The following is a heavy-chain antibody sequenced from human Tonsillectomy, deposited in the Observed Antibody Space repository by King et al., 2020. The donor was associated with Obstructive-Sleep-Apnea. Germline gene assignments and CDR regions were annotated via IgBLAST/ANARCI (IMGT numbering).Heavy chain of an antibody. CDR1: GFTFDDYA. D-gene: IGHD2-21*01. J-gene: IGHJ6*02. CDR2: INCNSIDV. Sequence: VQLVESGGGLVQPGRSLRLSCSASGFTFDDYAMHWVRQAPGKGLEWVSGINCNSIDVDYAASVKGRFTLSRDNAKNCLYLEMNSLRPEDTALYYCVKGSVGGINMSRVSYQSYGLEVWGQGTTVIVSS. V-gene: IGHV3-9*01. CDR3: VKGSVGGINMSRVSYQSYGLEV.